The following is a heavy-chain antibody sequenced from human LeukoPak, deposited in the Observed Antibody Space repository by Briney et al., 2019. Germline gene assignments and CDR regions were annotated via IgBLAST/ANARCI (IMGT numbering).Heavy chain of an antibody. J-gene: IGHJ6*02. CDR3: AREPTDYYGSGSLTYGMDV. V-gene: IGHV1-3*01. CDR2: INAGNGNT. D-gene: IGHD3-10*01. Sequence: ASVKVSCKASGYTFTRYAMHWVRQAPGQRLEWMGWINAGNGNTKYSQKFQGRVTITRDTSASTAYMELSSLRSEDTAVYYCAREPTDYYGSGSLTYGMDVWGQGTTVTVSS. CDR1: GYTFTRYA.